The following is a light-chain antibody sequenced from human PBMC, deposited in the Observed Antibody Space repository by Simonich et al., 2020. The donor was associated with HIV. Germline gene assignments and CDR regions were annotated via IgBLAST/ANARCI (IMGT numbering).Light chain of an antibody. CDR3: QHRSNWPPT. V-gene: IGKV3-11*01. CDR2: DAS. Sequence: EIMMTQSPATLSVSPGERATLSCRASQMVSNNLAWYQQKPGQAPRLLIYDASNRATVIPARFSGSGSGTDFTLTISSLEAEDFAVYYCQHRSNWPPTFGQGTKVDIK. J-gene: IGKJ1*01. CDR1: QMVSNN.